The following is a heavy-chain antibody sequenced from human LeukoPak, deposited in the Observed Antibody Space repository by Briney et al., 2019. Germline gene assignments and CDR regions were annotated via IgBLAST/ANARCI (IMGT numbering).Heavy chain of an antibody. J-gene: IGHJ5*02. CDR2: ISYTGST. Sequence: SETLSLTCTVSGGSISSGGYYWSWIRQHPGKGLEWIGYISYTGSTHYNPSLESRVTISVDPQDTSKKQFFLRLTSLTAADTAVYYCARQYLPDSSGLTPWGQGTPVTVSS. D-gene: IGHD3-22*01. V-gene: IGHV4-31*03. CDR3: ARQYLPDSSGLTP. CDR1: GGSISSGGYY.